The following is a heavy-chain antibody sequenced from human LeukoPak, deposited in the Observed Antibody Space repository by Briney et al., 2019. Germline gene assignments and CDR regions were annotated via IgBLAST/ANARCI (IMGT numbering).Heavy chain of an antibody. Sequence: GGSLRLSCAASGFTFSSYWMSWVRQAPGKGLEWVANIKQDGSEKYYVDSVKGRFTISGDNAKSSLYLQMNSLRAEDTAVYYCARALTSSIFGVVIHYYYMDVWGKGTTVTVSS. CDR3: ARALTSSIFGVVIHYYYMDV. D-gene: IGHD3-3*01. CDR2: IKQDGSEK. CDR1: GFTFSSYW. J-gene: IGHJ6*03. V-gene: IGHV3-7*01.